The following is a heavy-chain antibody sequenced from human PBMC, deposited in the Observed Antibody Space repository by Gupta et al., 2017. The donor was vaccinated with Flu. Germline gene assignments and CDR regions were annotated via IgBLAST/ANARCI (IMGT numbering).Heavy chain of an antibody. CDR2: SRNKAKSYST. J-gene: IGHJ6*02. Sequence: EVQLVESGGGLVQPGGSLRLSCAASGFTFSDFYMDWVRQAPGKGLEWVGRSRNKAKSYSTEFAASVTGKFTISRDDSKSFLYLQMNSLKIEDTAVYYCVVNYFGKDVWGQGTTVTVSS. V-gene: IGHV3-72*01. CDR1: GFTFSDFY. CDR3: VVNYFGKDV. D-gene: IGHD1-26*01.